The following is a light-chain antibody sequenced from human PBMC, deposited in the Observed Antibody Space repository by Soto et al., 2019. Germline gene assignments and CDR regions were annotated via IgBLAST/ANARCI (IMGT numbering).Light chain of an antibody. CDR2: ATS. J-gene: IGKJ3*01. CDR1: QSVGYN. V-gene: IGKV3-15*01. Sequence: ERVMTQSPATLSVSPGERATLSCRASQSVGYNLAWYQQKPGQPPRLLIYATSSRATGIPARFSGSGSGTEFTLTISSLQSEDFAVYYCQQYNSWPPILTFGPGTKVDIK. CDR3: QQYNSWPPILT.